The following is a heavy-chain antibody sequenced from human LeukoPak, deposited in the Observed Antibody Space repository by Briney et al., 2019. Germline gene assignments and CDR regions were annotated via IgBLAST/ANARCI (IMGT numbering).Heavy chain of an antibody. Sequence: GGSLRLSCTASGFTFSRSWMNWIRQAPGKGLEWVANINPDGDGMRFVDSVKGRFTMSRDNAQSSLHLQMNSLRVEDTASYYCAAWTDRGYSYWGQGVLVTVSS. D-gene: IGHD5-12*01. CDR3: AAWTDRGYSY. V-gene: IGHV3-7*01. CDR2: INPDGDGM. J-gene: IGHJ4*02. CDR1: GFTFSRSW.